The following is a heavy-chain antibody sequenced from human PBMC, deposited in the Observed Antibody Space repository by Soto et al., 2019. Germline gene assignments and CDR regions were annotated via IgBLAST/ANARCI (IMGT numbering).Heavy chain of an antibody. CDR3: AREKTSYGMDV. CDR2: MNHHIGNT. J-gene: IGHJ6*02. V-gene: IGHV1-8*01. Sequence: QVQLVQSGAEVKKPGASVKVSCKASGYTFTSYDINWVRPATGQGILWMGWMNHHIGNTGYAQKFQGRVTMTRNTSIRTAYMELSSLRSEDTAVYCCAREKTSYGMDVWGQGTTVTVSS. CDR1: GYTFTSYD.